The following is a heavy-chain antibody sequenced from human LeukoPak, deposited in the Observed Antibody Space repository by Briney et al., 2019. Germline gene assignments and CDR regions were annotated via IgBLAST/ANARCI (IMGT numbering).Heavy chain of an antibody. Sequence: GGSLRLSCAASGFTFSSYGMHWVRQAPGQGLEWVAVIWYDGSNKYYADSVKGRFTISRDNSKNTLYLQMNSLRAEDTAVYYCARRARAYCGGDCYSLFDYWGQGTLVTVSS. V-gene: IGHV3-33*01. CDR2: IWYDGSNK. J-gene: IGHJ4*02. D-gene: IGHD2-21*02. CDR1: GFTFSSYG. CDR3: ARRARAYCGGDCYSLFDY.